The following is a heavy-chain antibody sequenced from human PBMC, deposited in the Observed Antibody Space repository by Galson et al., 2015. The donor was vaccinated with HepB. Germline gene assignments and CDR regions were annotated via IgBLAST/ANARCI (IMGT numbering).Heavy chain of an antibody. CDR1: GFTFSSYG. V-gene: IGHV3-30*18. J-gene: IGHJ4*02. Sequence: SLRLSCAASGFTFSSYGMHWVRQAPGKGLEWVTYITYDGSDQNYARSVKGRFTISRDNSTSMLYLQMDSLRAEDTAVYHCAKRGARNSGPFDLWGQGALVTVSS. CDR2: ITYDGSDQ. D-gene: IGHD6-19*01. CDR3: AKRGARNSGPFDL.